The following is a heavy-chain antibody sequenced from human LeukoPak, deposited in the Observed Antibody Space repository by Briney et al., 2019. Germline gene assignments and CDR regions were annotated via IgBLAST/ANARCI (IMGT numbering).Heavy chain of an antibody. CDR1: GGSISRGDYS. J-gene: IGHJ5*02. Sequence: SETLSLTCAVSGGSISRGDYSWSWIRQPPGKGLEWIGYIYHSGSTYYNPSLKSRVTISVDRSKNQFSLKLSSVAAADTAVYYCARVGEGYCSGGSCYPRFDPWGQGTLVTVSS. D-gene: IGHD2-15*01. CDR2: IYHSGST. CDR3: ARVGEGYCSGGSCYPRFDP. V-gene: IGHV4-30-2*01.